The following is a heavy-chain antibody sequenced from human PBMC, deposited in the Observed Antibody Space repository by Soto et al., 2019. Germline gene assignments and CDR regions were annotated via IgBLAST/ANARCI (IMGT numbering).Heavy chain of an antibody. V-gene: IGHV3-73*01. CDR3: TRPLIYYYGSGTGRKLTWYAFDI. J-gene: IGHJ3*02. CDR2: IRSKANSYAT. Sequence: GGSLRLSCAASGFTFSGSAMHWVRQASGKGLEWVGRIRSKANSYATAYAASVKGRFTISRDDSKNTAYLQMNSLKTEDTAVYYCTRPLIYYYGSGTGRKLTWYAFDIWGQGTMVTVSS. D-gene: IGHD3-10*01. CDR1: GFTFSGSA.